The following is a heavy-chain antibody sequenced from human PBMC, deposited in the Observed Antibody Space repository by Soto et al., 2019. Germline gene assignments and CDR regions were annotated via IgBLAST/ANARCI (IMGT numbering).Heavy chain of an antibody. D-gene: IGHD2-2*01. CDR1: GFTFSSYD. V-gene: IGHV3-13*01. Sequence: GGSLRLSCAASGFTFSSYDMHWVRQATGKGLEWVSAIGTAGDTYYPGSVKGRFTISRENAKNSLYLQMNSLRAGDTAVYYCARGGCSSTSCDYYYYYYMDVWGKGTTVTVSS. CDR2: IGTAGDT. J-gene: IGHJ6*03. CDR3: ARGGCSSTSCDYYYYYYMDV.